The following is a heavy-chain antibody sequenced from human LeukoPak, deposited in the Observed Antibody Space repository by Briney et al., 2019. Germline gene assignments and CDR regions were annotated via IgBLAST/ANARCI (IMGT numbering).Heavy chain of an antibody. J-gene: IGHJ5*02. CDR3: ARVRVPDGYNYVGLYNWFDP. CDR1: GFTFSSYW. CDR2: INSDGSST. V-gene: IGHV3-74*01. D-gene: IGHD5-24*01. Sequence: GGSLRLSCAASGFTFSSYWMHWVRQAPGKGLVWVSRINSDGSSTSSADSVKGRFTISRDNAKNTLYLQMNSLRAEDTAVYYCARVRVPDGYNYVGLYNWFDPWGQGTLVAVSS.